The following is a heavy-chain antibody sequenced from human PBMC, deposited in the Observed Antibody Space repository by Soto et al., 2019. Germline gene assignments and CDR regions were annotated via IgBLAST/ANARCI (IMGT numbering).Heavy chain of an antibody. CDR3: ARVLGDTAMENWFDP. V-gene: IGHV4-31*03. CDR2: IYYSGST. J-gene: IGHJ5*02. Sequence: SETLSLTCTVSGGSISSGVYYWSWIRQHPGKGLEWIGYIYYSGSTYYNPSLKSRVTISVDTSKNQFSLKLSSVTAADTAVYYCARVLGDTAMENWFDPWGQGTLVTVSS. CDR1: GGSISSGVYY. D-gene: IGHD5-18*01.